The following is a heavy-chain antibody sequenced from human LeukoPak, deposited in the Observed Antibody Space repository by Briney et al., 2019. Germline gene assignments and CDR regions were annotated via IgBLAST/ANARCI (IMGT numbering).Heavy chain of an antibody. CDR2: INPSGGST. D-gene: IGHD2-15*01. Sequence: RASVTDSCTASGYTFTSYYMHWVRQAPGQGLEWMGIINPSGGSTSYAQKFQGRVTMTRDTSTSTVYMELSRLRSDDTAVYYCARDPPGYCSGGSCNTFDYWGQGTLVTVSS. CDR3: ARDPPGYCSGGSCNTFDY. CDR1: GYTFTSYY. V-gene: IGHV1-46*01. J-gene: IGHJ4*02.